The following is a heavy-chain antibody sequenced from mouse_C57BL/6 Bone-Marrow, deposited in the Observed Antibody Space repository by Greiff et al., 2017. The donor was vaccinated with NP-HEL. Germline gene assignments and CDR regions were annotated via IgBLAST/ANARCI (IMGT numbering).Heavy chain of an antibody. CDR1: GYAFSSSW. Sequence: VQLQQSGPELVKPGASVKISCKASGYAFSSSWMNWVKQRPGKGLEWIGRIYPGDGDTNYNGKFKGKATLTADKSSSTAYMQLSSLTSEDSAVYFCASPAQATGFAYWGQGTLVTVSA. CDR3: ASPAQATGFAY. D-gene: IGHD3-2*02. J-gene: IGHJ3*01. V-gene: IGHV1-82*01. CDR2: IYPGDGDT.